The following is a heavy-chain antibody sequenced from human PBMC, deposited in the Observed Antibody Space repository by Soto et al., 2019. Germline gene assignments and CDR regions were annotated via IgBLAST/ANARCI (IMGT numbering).Heavy chain of an antibody. V-gene: IGHV4-59*01. CDR3: ARGGLGLYYYDSSGYPYYYYGMDV. J-gene: IGHJ6*02. Sequence: SETLSLTCTVSGGSISSYYWSWIRQPPGKGLEWIGYIYYSGSTNYNPSLKSRVTISVDTSKNQFSLKLSSVTAADTAVYYCARGGLGLYYYDSSGYPYYYYGMDVWGQGTAVTVSS. CDR2: IYYSGST. CDR1: GGSISSYY. D-gene: IGHD3-22*01.